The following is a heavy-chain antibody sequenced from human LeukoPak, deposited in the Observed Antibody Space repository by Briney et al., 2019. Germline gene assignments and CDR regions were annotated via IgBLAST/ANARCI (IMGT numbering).Heavy chain of an antibody. CDR1: GGSISSGSYY. J-gene: IGHJ4*02. Sequence: SETLSLTCTVSGGSISSGSYYWSWIRQPAGKGLEWIGRIYTSGSTNYNPSLKSRVTMSVDTSKNQFSLKLTSVTAADTAVYFCARSGTGYENYFDYWGQGTLVTVSS. V-gene: IGHV4-61*02. CDR2: IYTSGST. CDR3: ARSGTGYENYFDY. D-gene: IGHD2-15*01.